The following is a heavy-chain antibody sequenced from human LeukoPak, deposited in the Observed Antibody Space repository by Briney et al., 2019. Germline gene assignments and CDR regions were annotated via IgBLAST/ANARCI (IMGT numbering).Heavy chain of an antibody. V-gene: IGHV3-30*02. J-gene: IGHJ5*02. CDR1: GFTFSSYG. D-gene: IGHD2-15*01. Sequence: GGSLRLSCAASGFTFSSYGMHWVRQAPGKGLEWVAVIWYDGSNKYYADSVKGRFTISRDNSKNTLYLQMNSLRAEDTAVYYCAKDVYCSGGSCPGNWFDPWGQGTLVTVSS. CDR3: AKDVYCSGGSCPGNWFDP. CDR2: IWYDGSNK.